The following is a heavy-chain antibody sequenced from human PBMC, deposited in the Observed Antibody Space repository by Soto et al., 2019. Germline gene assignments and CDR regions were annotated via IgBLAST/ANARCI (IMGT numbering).Heavy chain of an antibody. Sequence: EVQLVESGGGLVQPGGSLRLSCAASGFIFSAYPMHWVRQAPGKGLEYVSAIRTNGGSTYYANSVKGRFTISRDNPKNTLYLQMGSLRADDMAIYYCARGDDYVPFDYWGQGTVVTVSS. CDR2: IRTNGGST. CDR3: ARGDDYVPFDY. V-gene: IGHV3-64*01. J-gene: IGHJ4*02. CDR1: GFIFSAYP. D-gene: IGHD4-17*01.